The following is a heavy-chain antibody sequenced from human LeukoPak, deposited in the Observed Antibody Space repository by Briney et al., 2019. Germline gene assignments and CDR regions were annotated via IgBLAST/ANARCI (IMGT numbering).Heavy chain of an antibody. CDR3: AKSMYSSSWSDAFDI. V-gene: IGHV3-23*01. Sequence: GGSLSLSCAPCGFTFSSYAMSWVRQAPGKGLEWVSAISGSGGSTYYADSVKGRFTISRDNSKNTLYLQMNSLRAEDTAVYYCAKSMYSSSWSDAFDIWGQGTMVTVSS. J-gene: IGHJ3*02. CDR1: GFTFSSYA. CDR2: ISGSGGST. D-gene: IGHD6-13*01.